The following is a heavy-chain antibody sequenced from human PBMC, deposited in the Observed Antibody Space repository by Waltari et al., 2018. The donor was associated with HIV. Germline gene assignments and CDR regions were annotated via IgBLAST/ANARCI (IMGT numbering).Heavy chain of an antibody. Sequence: QVLLQESGPGRLKPSETLSLTCGVSGVSIGTGSYSWYWVRLSAGKAMEWIGRVYNSGNTNYSPSLRGRVTISIDTSKNQFSLNLNSVTAADTAVYFCARDHAVVLSSNPRQSVYYYYGMDVWGQGTTVTVSS. CDR1: GVSIGTGSYS. V-gene: IGHV4-61*02. CDR3: ARDHAVVLSSNPRQSVYYYYGMDV. D-gene: IGHD3-22*01. J-gene: IGHJ6*02. CDR2: VYNSGNT.